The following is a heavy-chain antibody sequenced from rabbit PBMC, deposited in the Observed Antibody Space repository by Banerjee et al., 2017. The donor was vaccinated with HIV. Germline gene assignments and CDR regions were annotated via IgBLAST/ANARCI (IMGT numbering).Heavy chain of an antibody. D-gene: IGHD5-1*01. V-gene: IGHV1S45*01. CDR2: IMPGSGST. CDR1: GFDFSGYG. CDR3: ARDNDGRFYFNL. Sequence: QEQLVESGGGLVQPGGSLKLSCKASGFDFSGYGVNWVRQAPGKGLEWIGCIMPGSGSTYYASWAKGRFTISKTSSTTVTLQMTSLTAADTATYFCARDNDGRFYFNLWGPGTLVT. J-gene: IGHJ4*01.